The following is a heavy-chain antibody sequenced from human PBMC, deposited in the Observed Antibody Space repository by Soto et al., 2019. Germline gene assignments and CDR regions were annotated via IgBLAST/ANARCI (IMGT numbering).Heavy chain of an antibody. J-gene: IGHJ6*02. Sequence: PSETLSLTCTVSGGSISSSSYYWGWIRQPPGKGLEWIGSIYYSGSTYYNPSLKSRVTISVDTSKNQFSLKLSSVTAADTAVYYCAREEKDPREYYYYYGMDVWGRGTTFTVSS. CDR3: AREEKDPREYYYYYGMDV. CDR2: IYYSGST. D-gene: IGHD1-26*01. CDR1: GGSISSSSYY. V-gene: IGHV4-39*02.